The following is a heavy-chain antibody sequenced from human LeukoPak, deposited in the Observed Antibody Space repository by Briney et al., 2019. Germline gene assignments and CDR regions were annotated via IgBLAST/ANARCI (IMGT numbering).Heavy chain of an antibody. J-gene: IGHJ3*02. V-gene: IGHV3-21*01. CDR3: ARAIVATDAFDI. CDR1: GFTFSSYS. D-gene: IGHD5-12*01. CDR2: ISSSSSYI. Sequence: GVLRLSCAASGFTFSSYSMNWVRQAPGKGLEWVSSISSSSSYIYYADSVKGRFTISRDNAKNSLYLQMNSLRAEDTAVYYCARAIVATDAFDIWGQGTMVTVSS.